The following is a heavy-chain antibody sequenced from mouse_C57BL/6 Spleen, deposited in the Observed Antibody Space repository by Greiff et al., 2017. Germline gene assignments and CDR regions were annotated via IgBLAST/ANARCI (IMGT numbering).Heavy chain of an antibody. CDR3: TRMIYYDYYYAMDY. CDR1: GYTFTSYW. CDR2: IYPGNSDT. J-gene: IGHJ4*01. V-gene: IGHV1-5*01. D-gene: IGHD2-4*01. Sequence: VQLQQSGTVLARPGASVKMSCKTSGYTFTSYWMHWVKQRPGQGLEWIGAIYPGNSDTSYNQKFKGKAKLTAVTSASTAYMELSSLTNEDSAVYYCTRMIYYDYYYAMDYWGQGTSVTVSS.